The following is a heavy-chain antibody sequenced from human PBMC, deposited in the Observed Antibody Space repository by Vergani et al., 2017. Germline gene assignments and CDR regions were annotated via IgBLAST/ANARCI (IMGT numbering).Heavy chain of an antibody. CDR3: ARDRAATRFDY. V-gene: IGHV3-21*01. D-gene: IGHD6-25*01. J-gene: IGHJ4*02. CDR2: ISSSSSFI. CDR1: GFTFSSYS. Sequence: EVQLVESGGGLVKPGGSLRLSCAASGFTFSSYSMNWVRQAPGKGLEWVSSISSSSSFIYYADSVKGRFTISRDNAKNSLYLQMNSLRAEDTAVYYCARDRAATRFDYWGQGTLVTVSS.